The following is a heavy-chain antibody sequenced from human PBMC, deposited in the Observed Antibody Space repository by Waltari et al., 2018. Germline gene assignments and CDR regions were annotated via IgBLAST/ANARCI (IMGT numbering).Heavy chain of an antibody. D-gene: IGHD3-22*01. J-gene: IGHJ3*02. CDR1: GYSISSGYY. Sequence: VQLQESGPGLVKPSETLSLTCAVSGYSISSGYYWGWIQQPPGKGLEWIGSIYHSGSTYYNPSLKSRVTISVDTSKNQFSLKLSSVTAADTAVYYCARRYDRSGEDAFDIWGQGTMVTVSS. CDR2: IYHSGST. V-gene: IGHV4-38-2*01. CDR3: ARRYDRSGEDAFDI.